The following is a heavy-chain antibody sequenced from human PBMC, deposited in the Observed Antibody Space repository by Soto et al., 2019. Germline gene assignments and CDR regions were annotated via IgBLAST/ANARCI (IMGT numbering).Heavy chain of an antibody. CDR3: ARGSSIYPYYNYYGMDV. D-gene: IGHD2-2*01. V-gene: IGHV4-34*01. Sequence: SEPLSLSCAVYGGSFSRCCRSWFRHPPGKGLEWIGEINHSGSTNYNPALKSRVTISVDTSKNQFSLKLSSVTAADTAVYYCARGSSIYPYYNYYGMDVWGQGTTVT. CDR2: INHSGST. J-gene: IGHJ6*02. CDR1: GGSFSRCC.